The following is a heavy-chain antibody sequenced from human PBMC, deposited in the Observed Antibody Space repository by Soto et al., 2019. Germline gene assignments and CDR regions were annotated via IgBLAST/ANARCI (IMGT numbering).Heavy chain of an antibody. J-gene: IGHJ3*01. D-gene: IGHD1-26*01. CDR2: IIPIFGTA. CDR3: GRDVVGATKPWPLS. CDR1: GGTFSSYA. Sequence: SVKVSCKASGGTFSSYAISWVRQAPGQGLEWMGGIIPIFGTANYAQKFQGRVTITADESTSTAYMELSSLRSEDTAVYYCGRDVVGATKPWPLSWGKGKMVTV. V-gene: IGHV1-69*13.